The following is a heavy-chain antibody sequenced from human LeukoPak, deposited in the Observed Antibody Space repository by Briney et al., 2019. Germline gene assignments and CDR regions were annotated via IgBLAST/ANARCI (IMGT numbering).Heavy chain of an antibody. CDR2: ISYDGSNK. Sequence: GGSLRLSCAASGFTFSSYGMHWVRQAPGKGLEWVAVISYDGSNKYYADSVKGRFTISRDNSKNTLYLQMNSLRAEDTAVYYCAKDQVVVVPAAISGELYYYYYGMDVWGQGTTVTVSS. J-gene: IGHJ6*02. CDR1: GFTFSSYG. V-gene: IGHV3-30*18. CDR3: AKDQVVVVPAAISGELYYYYYGMDV. D-gene: IGHD2-2*02.